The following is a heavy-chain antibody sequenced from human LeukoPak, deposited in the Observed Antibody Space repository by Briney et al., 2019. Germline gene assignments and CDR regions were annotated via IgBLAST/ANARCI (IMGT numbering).Heavy chain of an antibody. J-gene: IGHJ4*02. CDR1: GFTVSTYA. Sequence: PGGSLRLSCAASGFTVSTYAMSWVRQAPGKGLEWVSAITGSGGSTYYADSVKGRSTISRDNSKNTLYLQMNSLRAEDTAVYYCAKDQGDYSSGWSIFDYWGQGSLVTVSS. CDR3: AKDQGDYSSGWSIFDY. CDR2: ITGSGGST. D-gene: IGHD6-19*01. V-gene: IGHV3-23*01.